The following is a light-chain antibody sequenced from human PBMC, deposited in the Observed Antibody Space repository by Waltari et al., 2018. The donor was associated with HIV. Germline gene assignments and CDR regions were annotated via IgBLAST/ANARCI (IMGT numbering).Light chain of an antibody. V-gene: IGLV2-8*01. CDR2: EVN. Sequence: SALTQPPSASGSVGQSVSISCTGTRSDVGAYDYVSWYQQHPGKAPKVIIYEVNKRPSGVPHRFSGSKSGNTASLTVVGLQADDEADYFCSSYGGTDTYVFGSGTKVSVL. CDR1: RSDVGAYDY. J-gene: IGLJ1*01. CDR3: SSYGGTDTYV.